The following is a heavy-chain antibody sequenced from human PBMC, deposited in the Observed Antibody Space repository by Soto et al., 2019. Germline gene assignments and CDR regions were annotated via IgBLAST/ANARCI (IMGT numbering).Heavy chain of an antibody. V-gene: IGHV3-23*01. CDR1: GFTFSSYA. CDR2: ISGSGGST. Sequence: EVQLLESGGGLVQPGGSLRLSCAASGFTFSSYAMSWVRQAPGKGLEWVSAISGSGGSTYYADSVKGRFTISRDNSKNTLYLQMNSLRAEDTAVYYCAKGVVVVPAATLWTFDYWGQGTLVTVSS. D-gene: IGHD2-2*01. CDR3: AKGVVVVPAATLWTFDY. J-gene: IGHJ4*02.